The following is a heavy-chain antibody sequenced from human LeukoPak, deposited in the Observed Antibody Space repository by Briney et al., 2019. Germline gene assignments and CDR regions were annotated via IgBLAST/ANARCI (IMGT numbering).Heavy chain of an antibody. CDR3: VREGLECSGSSCQRAAFDY. V-gene: IGHV3-74*01. CDR2: IKGDGSST. J-gene: IGHJ4*02. D-gene: IGHD2-2*01. Sequence: PXGSLXLSCAASGFTFTTYWMHWVRQVPGKGXVWVARIKGDGSSTRHADSMKGRFTISRDNAKNTLYPQMNSLRDEDTAVYYCVREGLECSGSSCQRAAFDYWGQGTLVTVSS. CDR1: GFTFTTYW.